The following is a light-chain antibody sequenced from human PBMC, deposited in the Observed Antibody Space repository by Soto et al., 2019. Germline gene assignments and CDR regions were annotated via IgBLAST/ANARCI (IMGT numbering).Light chain of an antibody. J-gene: IGLJ1*01. Sequence: QSVLTQPASVSGSPGQSITISCTGTSSDVGAFDYVSWYQHRPGKAPKLMIYEVSNRPSGVSDRFSASKSGYTASLTISGLQAEDEADYHCSSYTTGSTLYVFGGGTKV. V-gene: IGLV2-14*01. CDR3: SSYTTGSTLYV. CDR1: SSDVGAFDY. CDR2: EVS.